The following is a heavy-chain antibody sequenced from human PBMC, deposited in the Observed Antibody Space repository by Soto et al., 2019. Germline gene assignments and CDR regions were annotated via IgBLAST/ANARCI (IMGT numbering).Heavy chain of an antibody. D-gene: IGHD3-3*01. Sequence: GGSLRLSCAASGFTFSSYAMSWVRQAPGKGLEWVSAISGSGGSTYYADSVKGRFTISRDNSKNTLYLQMNSLRAEDTAVYYCAKVFLEWLFTNWFDPWGQGTLVTVSS. CDR2: ISGSGGST. CDR3: AKVFLEWLFTNWFDP. J-gene: IGHJ5*02. CDR1: GFTFSSYA. V-gene: IGHV3-23*01.